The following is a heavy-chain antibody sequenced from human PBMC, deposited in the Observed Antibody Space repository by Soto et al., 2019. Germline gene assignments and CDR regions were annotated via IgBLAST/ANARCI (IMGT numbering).Heavy chain of an antibody. CDR2: INHSGST. Sequence: PSETLSLTCTVSGGSISSYYWSWIRQPPGKGLEWIGEINHSGSTNYNPSLKSRVTISVDTSKNQFSLKLSSVTAADTAVYYCARPRGGQGAAAGISYYYYYMDVWGKGTTVTVSS. CDR1: GGSISSYY. J-gene: IGHJ6*03. D-gene: IGHD6-13*01. CDR3: ARPRGGQGAAAGISYYYYYMDV. V-gene: IGHV4-34*01.